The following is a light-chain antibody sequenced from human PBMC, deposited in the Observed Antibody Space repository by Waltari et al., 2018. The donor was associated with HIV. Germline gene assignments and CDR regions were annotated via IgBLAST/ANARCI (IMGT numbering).Light chain of an antibody. CDR1: SSDIRSYNY. CDR2: EVS. J-gene: IGLJ2*01. V-gene: IGLV2-14*01. CDR3: SSYISNITWV. Sequence: QSALTQPASVSGSPGQSITISCTGTSSDIRSYNYVSWYQQHPGNAPKLVIYEVSNRPSGFSNRFSGSKSGNTASLTISGLQAEDEADYYCSSYISNITWVFGGGTKVTVL.